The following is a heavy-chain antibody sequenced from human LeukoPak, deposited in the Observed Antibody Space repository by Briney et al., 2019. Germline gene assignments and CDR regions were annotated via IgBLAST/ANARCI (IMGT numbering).Heavy chain of an antibody. D-gene: IGHD3-3*01. Sequence: PGGSLRLSCAASGFTFSSYSMNWVRQAPGKGLEWVSSISSSSSYIYYADSVKGRFTISRDNAKNSLYLQMNSLRAEDTAVYYCARSTGEVTAATIFGMDVWGQGTTVTVSS. V-gene: IGHV3-21*01. CDR1: GFTFSSYS. J-gene: IGHJ6*02. CDR3: ARSTGEVTAATIFGMDV. CDR2: ISSSSSYI.